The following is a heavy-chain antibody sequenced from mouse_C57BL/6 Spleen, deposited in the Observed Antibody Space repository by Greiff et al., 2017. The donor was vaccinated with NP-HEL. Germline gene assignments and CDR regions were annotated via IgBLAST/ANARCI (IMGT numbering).Heavy chain of an antibody. Sequence: DVMLVESGGGLVQPKGSLKLSCAASGFSFNTYAMNWVRQAPGKGLEWVARIRSKSNNYATYYADSVKDRFTISRDDSESMLYLQMNNLKTEDTAMYYCVRHGMDYWGQGTSVTVSS. V-gene: IGHV10-1*01. CDR3: VRHGMDY. CDR1: GFSFNTYA. J-gene: IGHJ4*01. CDR2: IRSKSNNYAT.